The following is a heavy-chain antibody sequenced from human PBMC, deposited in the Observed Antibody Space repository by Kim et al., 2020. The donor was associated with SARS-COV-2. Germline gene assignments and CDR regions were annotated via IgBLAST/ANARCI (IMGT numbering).Heavy chain of an antibody. J-gene: IGHJ6*02. CDR1: GFTFSSYA. CDR2: ISYDGSNK. V-gene: IGHV3-30-3*01. CDR3: AGELLSYYGMDV. Sequence: GGSLRLSCAASGFTFSSYAMHWVRQAPGKGLEWVAVISYDGSNKYYADSVKGRFTISRDNSKNTLYLQMNSLRAEDTAVYYCAGELLSYYGMDVWGQGTTVTVSS. D-gene: IGHD1-26*01.